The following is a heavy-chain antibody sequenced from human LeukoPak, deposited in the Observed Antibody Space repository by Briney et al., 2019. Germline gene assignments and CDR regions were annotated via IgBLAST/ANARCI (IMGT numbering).Heavy chain of an antibody. CDR1: GFSFSSCA. J-gene: IGHJ4*02. V-gene: IGHV3-23*01. D-gene: IGHD3-22*01. CDR2: IGGSGTDI. Sequence: GGSLRLSCAASGFSFSSCAMGWVRQAPGRGLEWVSGIGGSGTDIFYADSLKGRFTISRDNSKNTLYLHMNSLRAEDTAVYFCVEGGAPSYYDGSGDAYFDYWGQGTLVTVSS. CDR3: VEGGAPSYYDGSGDAYFDY.